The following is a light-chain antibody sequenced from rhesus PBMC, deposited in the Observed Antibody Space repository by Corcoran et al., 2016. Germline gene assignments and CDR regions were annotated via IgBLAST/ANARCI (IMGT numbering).Light chain of an antibody. J-gene: IGKJ2*01. CDR3: RQYNSDPYS. Sequence: DIQMTQSPSSLSASVGDRVTITCRASQGITTYLNWYQQKPGKPPKRLSYAASSLERGVPSRFMGSGSGTDFTLTISSLQPEDFATYYCRQYNSDPYSFGQGTKVEIK. CDR1: QGITTY. CDR2: AAS. V-gene: IGKV1-43*02.